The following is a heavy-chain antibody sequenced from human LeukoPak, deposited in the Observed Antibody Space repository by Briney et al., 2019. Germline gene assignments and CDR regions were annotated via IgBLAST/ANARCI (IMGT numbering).Heavy chain of an antibody. D-gene: IGHD3-3*01. CDR2: ISGSGGST. Sequence: GGSLRLSCEASGFTFSNYWMYWVRQPPGEGLVWVSAISGSGGSTYYADSVKGRFTISRDNSKNTLYLQMNSLRAEDTAVYYCAKGPSGYLPDYWGQGTLVTVSS. J-gene: IGHJ4*02. CDR1: GFTFSNYW. CDR3: AKGPSGYLPDY. V-gene: IGHV3-23*01.